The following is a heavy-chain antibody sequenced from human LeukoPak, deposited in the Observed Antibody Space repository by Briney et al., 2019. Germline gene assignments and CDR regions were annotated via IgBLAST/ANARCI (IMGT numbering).Heavy chain of an antibody. Sequence: SETLSLTCTVSGGSISSYYWSWIRQPPGKGLEWIGYIYYSGSTNYNPSLKSRVTISVETSKNEFSLKLRSVTAADTAVHYCARVTGYRIEDYFDYWGQGTLVTVSS. J-gene: IGHJ4*02. CDR3: ARVTGYRIEDYFDY. V-gene: IGHV4-59*01. CDR2: IYYSGST. D-gene: IGHD6-13*01. CDR1: GGSISSYY.